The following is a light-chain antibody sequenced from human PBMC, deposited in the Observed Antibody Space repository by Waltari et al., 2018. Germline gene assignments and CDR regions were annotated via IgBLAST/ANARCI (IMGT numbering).Light chain of an antibody. Sequence: IVITLSPATLSVSPCERATLSCRASQSVSSNLSWYQQKPGHAPSLLIYGASTRATGISARFSGSGSGTEFTLTISSLQSEDFAVYYCQQYNNWPPLTFGGGTKVEIK. CDR1: QSVSSN. CDR3: QQYNNWPPLT. V-gene: IGKV3-15*01. CDR2: GAS. J-gene: IGKJ4*01.